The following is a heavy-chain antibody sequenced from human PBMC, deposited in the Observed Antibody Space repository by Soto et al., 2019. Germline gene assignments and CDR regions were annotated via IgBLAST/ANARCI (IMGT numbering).Heavy chain of an antibody. CDR1: GGSISSGNW. D-gene: IGHD2-15*01. CDR3: ARVRRNCSGGSCEPAAHYGMDV. CDR2: IYHSGST. Sequence: SETLSLTCAVSGGSISSGNWWNWVRQPPGKGLEWIGEIYHSGSTNYNPSLKSRVTISVDKSKNQFSLKLSSVTAADTAVYYCARVRRNCSGGSCEPAAHYGMDVWGQGTTVTVSS. V-gene: IGHV4-4*02. J-gene: IGHJ6*02.